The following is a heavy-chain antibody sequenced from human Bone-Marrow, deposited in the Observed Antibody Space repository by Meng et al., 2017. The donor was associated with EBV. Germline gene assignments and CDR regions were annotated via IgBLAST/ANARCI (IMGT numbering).Heavy chain of an antibody. J-gene: IGHJ5*02. CDR2: IYYSGST. CDR1: GGSVSSGSYY. D-gene: IGHD5-24*01. CDR3: ARERDGYNYSWLDP. Sequence: QVQLQASGPGLVKPSETLSLTCTVSGGSVSSGSYYWSWIRQPSGKGLEWIGYIYYSGSTNYNPSLKSRVTISVGTSKNQFSLKLSSVTAADTAVYYCARERDGYNYSWLDPWGQGTLVTVSS. V-gene: IGHV4-61*01.